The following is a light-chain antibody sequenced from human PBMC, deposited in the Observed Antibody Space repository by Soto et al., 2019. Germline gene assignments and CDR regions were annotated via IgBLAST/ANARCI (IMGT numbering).Light chain of an antibody. CDR3: SSYTSSSTNNYG. CDR1: SSDVGGYNY. J-gene: IGLJ1*01. V-gene: IGLV2-14*01. CDR2: DVS. Sequence: QSALTQPASVSGSPGQSITISCTGTSSDVGGYNYVSWYQQHPGKAPKLMIYDVSNRPSGVSNRFSGSKSGNTASLTISGLQAEDEADYYCSSYTSSSTNNYGFGTGTKVTVL.